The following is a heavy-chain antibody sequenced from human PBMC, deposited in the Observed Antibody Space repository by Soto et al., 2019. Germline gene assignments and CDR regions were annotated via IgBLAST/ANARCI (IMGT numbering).Heavy chain of an antibody. CDR3: ARDSPPNYYDSSGYYSDAFDI. J-gene: IGHJ3*02. V-gene: IGHV1-18*01. Sequence: QVQLVQSGAEVKKPGASVKVSCKASGYTFTSYGISWVRQAPGQGLEWMGWISAYNGNTNYAQKLQGRVTMTTDTPTSTAYMELRSLRSDDTAVYYCARDSPPNYYDSSGYYSDAFDIWGQGTMVTVSS. CDR2: ISAYNGNT. D-gene: IGHD3-22*01. CDR1: GYTFTSYG.